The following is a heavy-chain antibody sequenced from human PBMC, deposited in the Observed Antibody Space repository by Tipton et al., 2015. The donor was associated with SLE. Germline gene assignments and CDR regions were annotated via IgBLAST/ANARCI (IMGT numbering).Heavy chain of an antibody. V-gene: IGHV4-31*03. J-gene: IGHJ2*01. CDR2: IYYSGST. CDR1: GGSISSSRYY. D-gene: IGHD5/OR15-5a*01. Sequence: TLSLTCTVSGGSISSSRYYWGWIRQHPGKGLEWIGYIYYSGSTYYNPSLKSRVTISIDTSKNQISLKLSSVTAAGTAVYYCARGPLLDLWGRGTLVTVSS. CDR3: ARGPLLDL.